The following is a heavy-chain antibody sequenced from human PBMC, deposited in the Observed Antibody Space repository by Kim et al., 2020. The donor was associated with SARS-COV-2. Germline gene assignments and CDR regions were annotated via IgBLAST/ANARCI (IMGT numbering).Heavy chain of an antibody. Sequence: GGSLRLSCAASGFTFSSYGMHWVRQAPGKGLEWVAVISYDGSNKYYADSVKGRFTISRDNSKNTLYLQMNSLRAEDTAVYYCAKGDYYGSGSYNYYYGMDVWGQGTTVTVSS. D-gene: IGHD3-10*01. J-gene: IGHJ6*02. CDR3: AKGDYYGSGSYNYYYGMDV. V-gene: IGHV3-30*18. CDR1: GFTFSSYG. CDR2: ISYDGSNK.